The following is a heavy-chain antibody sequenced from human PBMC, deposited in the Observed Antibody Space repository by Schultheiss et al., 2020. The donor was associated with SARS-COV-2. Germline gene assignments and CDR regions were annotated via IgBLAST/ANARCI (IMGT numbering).Heavy chain of an antibody. J-gene: IGHJ6*02. CDR2: INPNSGGT. Sequence: ASVKVSCKASGYTFTGYYMHWVRQAPGQGLEWMGWINPNSGGTNYAQKFQGRVTMTRDTSTSTVYMELSSLRSEDTAVYYCARGRESQWYQLLWGYYYGMDVWGQGTTVTVSS. D-gene: IGHD2-2*01. CDR1: GYTFTGYY. CDR3: ARGRESQWYQLLWGYYYGMDV. V-gene: IGHV1-2*02.